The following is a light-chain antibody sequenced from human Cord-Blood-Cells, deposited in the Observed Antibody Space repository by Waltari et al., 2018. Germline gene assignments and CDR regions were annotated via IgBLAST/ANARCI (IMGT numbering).Light chain of an antibody. CDR3: QHRSNSLT. Sequence: DIVLTQSPATLTFSLGERATHACSASQSVSSYLAWYQQQPRQATRLLIGDASNRATVIQAMFSSRASGTDFTLTSSSLDPEDSAVYYCQHRSNSLTFGGGTKLEIK. CDR2: DAS. CDR1: QSVSSY. J-gene: IGKJ4*01. V-gene: IGKV3-11*01.